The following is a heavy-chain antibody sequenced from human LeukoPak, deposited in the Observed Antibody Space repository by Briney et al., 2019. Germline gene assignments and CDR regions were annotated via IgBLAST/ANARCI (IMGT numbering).Heavy chain of an antibody. Sequence: SETLSLTCTVSGGSISSYYWNWIRQPPGKGLEWIGSIYYSGSTYYNPSLKSRVTISVDTSKNQFSLKLSSVTAADTAVYYCAREHVSYYDSSGFFDYWGQGTLVTVSS. V-gene: IGHV4-39*02. D-gene: IGHD3-22*01. CDR3: AREHVSYYDSSGFFDY. CDR1: GGSISSYY. J-gene: IGHJ4*02. CDR2: IYYSGST.